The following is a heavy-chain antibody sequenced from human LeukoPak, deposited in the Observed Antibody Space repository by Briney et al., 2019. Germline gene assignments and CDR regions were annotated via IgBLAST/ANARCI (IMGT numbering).Heavy chain of an antibody. CDR1: GFTFSSYA. CDR2: ISGIGGST. V-gene: IGHV3-23*01. D-gene: IGHD3-22*01. J-gene: IGHJ4*02. Sequence: GASLRLSCAASGFTFSSYAMSWVRQAPGKGLEWVSAISGIGGSTYYADSVKGRFTISRDNSKNTLYLQMNSLRAEDTAVYYCAKDLEEYSSGWYGDYYDSSGYSLWGQGTLVTVSS. CDR3: AKDLEEYSSGWYGDYYDSSGYSL.